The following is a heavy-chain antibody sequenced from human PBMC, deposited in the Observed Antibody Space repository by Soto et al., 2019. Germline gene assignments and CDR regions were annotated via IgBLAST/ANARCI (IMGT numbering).Heavy chain of an antibody. J-gene: IGHJ4*02. CDR3: VSWVSAHFDY. V-gene: IGHV3-23*05. CDR2: ISPSGSNT. CDR1: GLTFNSQS. D-gene: IGHD3-16*01. Sequence: EVQLLDSGGGLVQPGGSLRLSCTASGLTFNSQSMSWVRQAAGTGLEWVSTISPSGSNTHYADSVKGRFTISRDNSRNRLDLQMSSLRAADTALYYCVSWVSAHFDYWGQGTPVTVSS.